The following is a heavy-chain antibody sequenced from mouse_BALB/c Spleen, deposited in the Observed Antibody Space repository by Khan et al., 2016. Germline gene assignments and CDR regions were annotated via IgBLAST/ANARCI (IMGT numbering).Heavy chain of an antibody. J-gene: IGHJ4*01. D-gene: IGHD2-4*01. V-gene: IGHV3-1*02. Sequence: EVQLQESGPDLVKPSQSLSLTCTVTGYSISSGYSWHWIRQFPGNKLEWMGCIRYSGSTNYNPSLQSRISITRDTSKNQFFLQLNSVTSEDTATYYCARDDYDEVYYAMDYWGQGTSVTVSS. CDR1: GYSISSGYS. CDR2: IRYSGST. CDR3: ARDDYDEVYYAMDY.